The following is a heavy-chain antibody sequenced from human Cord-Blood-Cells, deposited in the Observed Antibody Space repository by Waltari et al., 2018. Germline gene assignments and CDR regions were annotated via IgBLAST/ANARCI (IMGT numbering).Heavy chain of an antibody. D-gene: IGHD2-15*01. V-gene: IGHV4-34*01. CDR2: INHSGST. CDR3: ARHVRYCSGGSCYSYFDD. Sequence: QVQLQQWGAGLLKPSETLSLTCAVYGGSFSGYYWSWIRQPPGKGLEWIGEINHSGSTNYNPSLKSRVTISVDTSKNQFSLKLSSVTAADTAVYYCARHVRYCSGGSCYSYFDDWGQGTLVTVSS. J-gene: IGHJ4*02. CDR1: GGSFSGYY.